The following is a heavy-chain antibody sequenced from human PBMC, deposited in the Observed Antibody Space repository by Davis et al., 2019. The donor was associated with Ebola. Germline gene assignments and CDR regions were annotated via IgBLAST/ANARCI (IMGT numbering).Heavy chain of an antibody. D-gene: IGHD1-7*01. CDR2: ISPSAGST. J-gene: IGHJ3*02. Sequence: GESLKISCAASGFTFSSYCMSWVRQPPGKGLEWVSAISPSAGSTFYGDSVNGRFTISRDNSRSTLYLQMNTLRADDTAVYYCVKDLGTSGIFEIWGQGTVVTVSS. CDR3: VKDLGTSGIFEI. CDR1: GFTFSSYC. V-gene: IGHV3-23*01.